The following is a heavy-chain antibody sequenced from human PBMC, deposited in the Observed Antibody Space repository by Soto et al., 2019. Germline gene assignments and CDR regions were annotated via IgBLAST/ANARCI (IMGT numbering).Heavy chain of an antibody. CDR2: ISSSSSTI. CDR3: ARDNYGDSWGAFDY. D-gene: IGHD4-17*01. CDR1: GFTFSSYS. Sequence: PGGSLRLSCAASGFTFSSYSMNWVRQAPGKGLEWVSYISSSSSTIYYADSVKGRFTISRDNAKNSLYLQMNSLRAEDTAVYYCARDNYGDSWGAFDYWGQGTLVTVSS. V-gene: IGHV3-48*01. J-gene: IGHJ4*02.